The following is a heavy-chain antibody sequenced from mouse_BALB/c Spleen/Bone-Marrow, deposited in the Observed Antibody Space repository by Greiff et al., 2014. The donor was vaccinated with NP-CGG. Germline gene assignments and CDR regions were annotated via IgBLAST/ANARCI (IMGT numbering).Heavy chain of an antibody. V-gene: IGHV1-18*01. CDR1: GYSFTGYT. D-gene: IGHD2-2*01. CDR2: INPYNGGT. CDR3: ARRGYGYDDYFDY. Sequence: VQLKESGPELVKPGASMKISCKASGYSFTGYTMNWVKRSHGKNLEWIGLINPYNGGTSYNQKFKGKATLAVDKSSSTAYMELLSLTSKDSAVYYCARRGYGYDDYFDYWGQGTTLTVSS. J-gene: IGHJ2*01.